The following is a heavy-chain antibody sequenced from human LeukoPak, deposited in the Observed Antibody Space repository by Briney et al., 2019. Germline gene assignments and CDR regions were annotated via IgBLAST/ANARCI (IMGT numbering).Heavy chain of an antibody. Sequence: ASVKVSCKASGYTFTGYYVHWVRQAPGQGLKWIGRINPKSGGTNYAQKFQGRVTMTRDTSISTAYMELSSLKSDDTAVYYCANGEYCSGGSCYSNWGQGTLVTVSS. CDR1: GYTFTGYY. CDR3: ANGEYCSGGSCYSN. CDR2: INPKSGGT. J-gene: IGHJ4*02. D-gene: IGHD2-15*01. V-gene: IGHV1-2*06.